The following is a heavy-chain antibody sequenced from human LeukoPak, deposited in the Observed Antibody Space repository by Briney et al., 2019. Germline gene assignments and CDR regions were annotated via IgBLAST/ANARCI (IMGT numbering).Heavy chain of an antibody. V-gene: IGHV4-4*02. Sequence: SETLSLTCTVSLDSTASNFWSWVRQPPGKGLEWIGEIHRSGSPNYNPSLQSRVTISIDRSRNQIALELSSVTAADTAVYYCAREILGGFNPGAYWGQGTLVTVSS. CDR2: IHRSGSP. D-gene: IGHD1-14*01. CDR3: AREILGGFNPGAY. CDR1: LDSTASNF. J-gene: IGHJ4*02.